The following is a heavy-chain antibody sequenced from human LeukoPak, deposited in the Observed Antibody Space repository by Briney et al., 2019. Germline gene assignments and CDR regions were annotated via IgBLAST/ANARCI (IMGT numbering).Heavy chain of an antibody. CDR1: GYSFTSYW. V-gene: IGHV5-51*01. CDR2: IYPGDSDT. CDR3: AREWTKAFDV. J-gene: IGHJ3*01. D-gene: IGHD3-3*01. Sequence: GESLKISCKGSGYSFTSYWISWVRQRPGKGLEWMGRIYPGDSDTAYSPSFQGQVTISADMSTNTAYLQLGSLKASDSATYYCAREWTKAFDVWGRGTTVIVSS.